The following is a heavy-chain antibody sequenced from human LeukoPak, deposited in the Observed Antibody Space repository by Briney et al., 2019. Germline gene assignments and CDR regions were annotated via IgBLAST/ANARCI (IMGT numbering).Heavy chain of an antibody. D-gene: IGHD1/OR15-1a*01. CDR3: ARVVYNWNNKRTYYYYCMDV. CDR2: INAGNGNT. V-gene: IGHV1-3*01. CDR1: GYTFTSYA. J-gene: IGHJ6*02. Sequence: ASVKVSCKASGYTFTSYAMHWVRQAPGQRLEWMGWINAGNGNTKYSQKFQGRVTITRDTSASTAYMELSSLRSEDTAVYYCARVVYNWNNKRTYYYYCMDVWGQGTTVTVSS.